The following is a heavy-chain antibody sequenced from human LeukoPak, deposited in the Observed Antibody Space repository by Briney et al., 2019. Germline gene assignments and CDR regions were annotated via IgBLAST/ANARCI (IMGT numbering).Heavy chain of an antibody. V-gene: IGHV4-34*01. CDR2: INHNGNT. CDR1: GGSFSGYY. D-gene: IGHD4-11*01. J-gene: IGHJ5*02. CDR3: ARQATVTTRGGYWFDP. Sequence: SETLSLTCAVYGGSFSGYYWSWIRQPPGKGLEWIGEINHNGNTNYNPSLKSRVTISVDTSKNQFSLKLSSVTAADTVVYYCARQATVTTRGGYWFDPWGQGTLVTVSS.